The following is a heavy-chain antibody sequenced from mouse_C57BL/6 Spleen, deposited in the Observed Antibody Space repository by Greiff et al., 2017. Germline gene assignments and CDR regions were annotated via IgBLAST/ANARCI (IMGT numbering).Heavy chain of an antibody. CDR1: GYSITSGYY. V-gene: IGHV3-6*01. J-gene: IGHJ1*03. Sequence: EVQLQESGPGLVKPSPSLSFTCSVTGYSITSGYYWNWIRQFPGNNLEWMVYLSNDGSNNYNPSLKNRITITRDTSKNQVYLKLNAVTTEDTATYYCASNYEGNFDVWGTGTTVTVSS. CDR2: LSNDGSN. CDR3: ASNYEGNFDV. D-gene: IGHD2-1*01.